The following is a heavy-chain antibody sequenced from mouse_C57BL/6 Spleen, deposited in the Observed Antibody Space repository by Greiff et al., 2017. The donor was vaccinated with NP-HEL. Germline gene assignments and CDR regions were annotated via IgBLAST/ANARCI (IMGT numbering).Heavy chain of an antibody. CDR3: ARSDYYGSSYWFAY. V-gene: IGHV14-3*01. CDR1: GFNIKNTY. J-gene: IGHJ3*01. Sequence: VQLKESVAELVRPGASVKLSCTASGFNIKNTYMHWVKQRPEQGLEWIGRIDPANGNTKYAPKFQGKATLTADTSSNTAYLQLSSLTSEDTAIYYCARSDYYGSSYWFAYWGQGTLVTVSA. CDR2: IDPANGNT. D-gene: IGHD1-1*01.